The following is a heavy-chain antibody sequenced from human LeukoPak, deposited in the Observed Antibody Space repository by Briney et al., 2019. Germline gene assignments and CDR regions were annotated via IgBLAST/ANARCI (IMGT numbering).Heavy chain of an antibody. CDR2: ISSSSSTI. J-gene: IGHJ4*02. V-gene: IGHV3-48*01. D-gene: IGHD1-14*01. CDR1: GFTFSSYS. CDR3: ARVPGFRDRFRDY. Sequence: GSLRLSCAASGFTFSSYSMNWVRQAPGKGLEWVSYISSSSSTIYYADSVKGRFTISRDNAKNSLYLQMNSLRAEDTAVYYCARVPGFRDRFRDYWGQGTLVTVSS.